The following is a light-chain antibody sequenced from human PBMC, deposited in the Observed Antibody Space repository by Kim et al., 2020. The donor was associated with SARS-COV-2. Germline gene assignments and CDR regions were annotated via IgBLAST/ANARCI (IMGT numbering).Light chain of an antibody. J-gene: IGKJ5*01. CDR1: QSFSSR. V-gene: IGKV1-5*03. Sequence: DIQMTQSPSTLSASVGDRVTITCRASQSFSSRLAWYKQKTGKVPKLLIYKTSILESGVPSRFSGSGSGTEFTLTISSLQPDDFATYYCQQYNNFPTTFGRETRREIK. CDR3: QQYNNFPTT. CDR2: KTS.